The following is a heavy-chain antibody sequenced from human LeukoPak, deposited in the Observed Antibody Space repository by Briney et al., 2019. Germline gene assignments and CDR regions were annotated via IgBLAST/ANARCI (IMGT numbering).Heavy chain of an antibody. Sequence: QPGGSLRLSCAASGFTLSSYVMHWVRQAPGKGLEWVAVIWYDGSNKYYADSVKGRFTISRDNSKNTLYLQMNSLRAEDTAVYYCARDAAAGRGDGFDPWGQGTLVTVSS. CDR3: ARDAAAGRGDGFDP. V-gene: IGHV3-33*01. J-gene: IGHJ5*02. CDR1: GFTLSSYV. D-gene: IGHD6-13*01. CDR2: IWYDGSNK.